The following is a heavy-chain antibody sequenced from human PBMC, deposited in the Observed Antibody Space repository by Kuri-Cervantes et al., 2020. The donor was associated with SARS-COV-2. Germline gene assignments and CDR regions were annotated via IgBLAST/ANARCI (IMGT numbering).Heavy chain of an antibody. CDR1: GCTFSSNW. V-gene: IGHV3-7*04. D-gene: IGHD5-18*01. Sequence: GESLITSCAAPGCTFSSNWMSWVRQAPGKGLEWVFNIKQDGSDKYYVDSMKGRFTISRDDAKNSLFLQMNSLSAEDAAVYCCAREEWIHLHDVFDIWGQGTMVTVSS. CDR3: AREEWIHLHDVFDI. J-gene: IGHJ3*02. CDR2: IKQDGSDK.